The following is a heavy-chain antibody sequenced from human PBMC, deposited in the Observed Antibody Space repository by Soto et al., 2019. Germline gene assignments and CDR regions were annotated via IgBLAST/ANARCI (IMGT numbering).Heavy chain of an antibody. D-gene: IGHD3-10*01. Sequence: QVQLQGSGPGLVKPSGTLSLICIVSGDSVTFGHHYWSWIRQPPGKGLEWIGHIFFTGAINYSPSLKSRVTMSVDSSKSQFSLNLTSVSAADSAIYYCARARPDSAGSSLGRRLDVWGQGTTVTVSS. J-gene: IGHJ6*02. V-gene: IGHV4-61*01. CDR3: ARARPDSAGSSLGRRLDV. CDR1: GDSVTFGHHY. CDR2: IFFTGAI.